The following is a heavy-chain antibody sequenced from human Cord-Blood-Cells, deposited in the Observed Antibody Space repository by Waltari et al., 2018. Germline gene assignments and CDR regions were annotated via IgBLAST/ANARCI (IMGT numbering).Heavy chain of an antibody. CDR2: ICAYNGNT. D-gene: IGHD1-26*01. V-gene: IGHV1-18*01. J-gene: IGHJ6*02. CDR3: ASSSTHSGSYPYYYYGMDV. Sequence: QVQLVQSGAEVKKPGASVKVSCKASGYTFTSYGISWVRQAPGQGLEWMGWICAYNGNTNYAQNLQGRVTMTTDTSTSTAYMELRSLRSDDTAVYYCASSSTHSGSYPYYYYGMDVWGQGTTVTVSS. CDR1: GYTFTSYG.